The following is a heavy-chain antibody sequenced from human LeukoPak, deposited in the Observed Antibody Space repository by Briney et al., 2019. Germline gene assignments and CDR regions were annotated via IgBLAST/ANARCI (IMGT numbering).Heavy chain of an antibody. J-gene: IGHJ4*02. CDR1: GFAVSSNY. Sequence: GGSLRLSCAASGFAVSSNYMSWVRQSPGKGLEWVSVIYSDGGTYYADSVKGRFTISRDNSKNTLYLQMNSLRAEDTAVYYCARAYDFWSGYWPYYFDYWGQGTLVTVSS. D-gene: IGHD3-3*01. CDR3: ARAYDFWSGYWPYYFDY. CDR2: IYSDGGT. V-gene: IGHV3-53*01.